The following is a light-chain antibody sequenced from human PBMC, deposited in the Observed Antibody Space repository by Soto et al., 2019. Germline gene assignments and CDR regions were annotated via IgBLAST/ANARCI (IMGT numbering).Light chain of an antibody. Sequence: EIVMTQSPATLSVSPGGSATLSCRASQHVSSNFAWYRQKPGQAPTLLIYRASTRATGIPASFTGSGSGTEFTLTVSSLQSEDFAVYYCQQYNNWPYTFGQGTKLEIK. CDR2: RAS. CDR3: QQYNNWPYT. CDR1: QHVSSN. J-gene: IGKJ2*01. V-gene: IGKV3-15*01.